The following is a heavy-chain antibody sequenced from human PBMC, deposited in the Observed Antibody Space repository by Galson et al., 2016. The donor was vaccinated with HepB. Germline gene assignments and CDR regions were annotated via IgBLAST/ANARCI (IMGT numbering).Heavy chain of an antibody. CDR3: ARSPNLWFREAY. Sequence: SVKVSCKASGGTFNSYALNWVRQAPGQGLEWMGLIIPIIGIGNHAQKFQGRVTITADKSTSTAYMELSNVTSEDTAIYYCARSPNLWFREAYWGQGTLVTVSS. CDR1: GGTFNSYA. V-gene: IGHV1-69*10. D-gene: IGHD3-10*01. CDR2: IIPIIGIG. J-gene: IGHJ4*02.